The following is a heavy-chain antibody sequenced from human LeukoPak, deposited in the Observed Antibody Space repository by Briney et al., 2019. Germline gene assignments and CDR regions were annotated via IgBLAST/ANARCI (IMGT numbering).Heavy chain of an antibody. D-gene: IGHD6-6*01. CDR2: ISYDGSNK. V-gene: IGHV3-30*04. CDR1: GFSFTSYA. CDR3: ARARHSSYSSSSSGPFDY. J-gene: IGHJ4*02. Sequence: PGGSLRLSCATSGFSFTSYAFHWVRQAPGKGLEWVAVISYDGSNKYYADSVKGRFTISRDNSKNTLYLQMNSLRAEDTAVYYCARARHSSYSSSSSGPFDYWGQGTLVTVSS.